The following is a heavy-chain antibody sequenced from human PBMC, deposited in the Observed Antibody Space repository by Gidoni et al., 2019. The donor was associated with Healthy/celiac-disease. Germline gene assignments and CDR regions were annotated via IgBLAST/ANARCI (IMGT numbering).Heavy chain of an antibody. Sequence: QITLKESGPTLVKPTQTLTLPCTFSGFSLSTSGVGVGWIRQPPGKALEWLALIYWNDDKRYSPSLKSRLTITKDTSKNPVVLTMTNMDPVDTATYYCAHAGGDVRYSSGWAPFDYWGQGTLVTVSS. J-gene: IGHJ4*02. D-gene: IGHD6-19*01. V-gene: IGHV2-5*01. CDR3: AHAGGDVRYSSGWAPFDY. CDR2: IYWNDDK. CDR1: GFSLSTSGVG.